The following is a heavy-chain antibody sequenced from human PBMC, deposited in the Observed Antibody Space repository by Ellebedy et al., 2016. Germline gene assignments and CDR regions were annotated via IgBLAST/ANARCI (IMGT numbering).Heavy chain of an antibody. Sequence: GGSLRLSXAVSGFTFDDYAMHWVRPAPGKGMEWVSGISWNSGSIGYADSVKGRFTISRDNAKNSLYLQMNSLRAEDTALYYCARGLGAVPAAIDAFDIWGQGTMVTVSS. CDR2: ISWNSGSI. CDR1: GFTFDDYA. V-gene: IGHV3-9*01. D-gene: IGHD2-2*02. CDR3: ARGLGAVPAAIDAFDI. J-gene: IGHJ3*02.